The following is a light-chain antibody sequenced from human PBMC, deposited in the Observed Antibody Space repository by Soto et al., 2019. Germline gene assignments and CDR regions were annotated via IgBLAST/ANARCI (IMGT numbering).Light chain of an antibody. J-gene: IGKJ2*01. V-gene: IGKV1-9*01. Sequence: IQLTQSPSSLSASVGDRVTITCRASQDISTFLAWYQQKPGKAPKLLIYAASTLQSVVPSRFSGSGSGTDFTLTISSLQPEDFATYSCQQLNTYLLYTFGQGTKLEIK. CDR2: AAS. CDR3: QQLNTYLLYT. CDR1: QDISTF.